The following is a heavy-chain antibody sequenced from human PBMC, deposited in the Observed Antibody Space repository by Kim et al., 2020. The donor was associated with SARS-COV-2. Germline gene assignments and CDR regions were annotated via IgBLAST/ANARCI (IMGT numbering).Heavy chain of an antibody. D-gene: IGHD3-9*01. J-gene: IGHJ6*02. V-gene: IGHV3-48*03. Sequence: GGSLRLSCAASGFTFSSYEMNWVRQAPGKGLEWVSYISSSGSTIYYADSVKGRFTISRDNAKNSLYLQMNSLRAEDTAVYYCAVKYDILTGRGPYYGMDVWGQGTTVTVSS. CDR3: AVKYDILTGRGPYYGMDV. CDR1: GFTFSSYE. CDR2: ISSSGSTI.